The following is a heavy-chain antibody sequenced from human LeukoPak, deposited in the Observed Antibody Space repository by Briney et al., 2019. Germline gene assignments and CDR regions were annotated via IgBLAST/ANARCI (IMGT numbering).Heavy chain of an antibody. D-gene: IGHD4-11*01. Sequence: GGSLRLSCAASGFTFSSYSMNWVRQPPGKGLEWVSSISSSSSYIYYADSVKGRFTISRDNAKNSLYLQMNSLRAEDTAVYYCARGPNTVTTPFDYWGQGTLVTISS. CDR1: GFTFSSYS. J-gene: IGHJ4*02. CDR2: ISSSSSYI. CDR3: ARGPNTVTTPFDY. V-gene: IGHV3-21*01.